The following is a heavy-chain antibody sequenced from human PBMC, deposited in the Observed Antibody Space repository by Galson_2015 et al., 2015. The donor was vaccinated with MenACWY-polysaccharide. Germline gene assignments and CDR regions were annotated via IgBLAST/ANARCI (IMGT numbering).Heavy chain of an antibody. CDR1: GDSVTSATYY. V-gene: IGHV4-61*01. Sequence: ETLSLTCTVSGDSVTSATYYWSWLRQSPGQGLEWIGYMSYSGSANHNPSLKSRVTISIDTSKNQFSLRLTSVTAADTAMYYCAREPTYSGSFGWFDPWGQGTLVTVSS. CDR2: MSYSGSA. CDR3: AREPTYSGSFGWFDP. J-gene: IGHJ5*02. D-gene: IGHD1-26*01.